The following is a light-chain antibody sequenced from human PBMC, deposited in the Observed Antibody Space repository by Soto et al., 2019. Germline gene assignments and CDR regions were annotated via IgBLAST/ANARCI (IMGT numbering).Light chain of an antibody. CDR1: QSVSSN. CDR3: QRYNNWPLT. CDR2: GAS. J-gene: IGKJ4*01. Sequence: EIVMTQSPATLSVSPGERATLSCRASQSVSSNLAWYQQKPGQAPTLLIYGASARATGIPARFSGSRSGPEVTLTINSLQSEDFAIYYCQRYNNWPLTFGGGTKVESK. V-gene: IGKV3-15*01.